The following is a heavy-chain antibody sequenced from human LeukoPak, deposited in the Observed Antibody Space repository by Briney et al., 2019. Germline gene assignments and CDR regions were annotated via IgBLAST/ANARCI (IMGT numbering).Heavy chain of an antibody. CDR3: AKDKSNYYDSSGSRFDY. D-gene: IGHD3-22*01. J-gene: IGHJ4*02. CDR2: ISFDGSDK. V-gene: IGHV3-30*18. Sequence: PGGSLRLSCAASGFTFSSYGLHWVRQAPGKGLEWVAVISFDGSDKYYADSVKGRFTISRDNAKNSLYLQMNSLRAEDTALYYCAKDKSNYYDSSGSRFDYWGQGTLVTVSS. CDR1: GFTFSSYG.